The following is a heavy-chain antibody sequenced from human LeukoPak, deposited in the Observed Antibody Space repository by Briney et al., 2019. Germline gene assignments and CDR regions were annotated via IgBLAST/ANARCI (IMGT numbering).Heavy chain of an antibody. CDR3: ARDLSRYYGSGSYLLDAFDI. CDR1: GFTFSSYS. CDR2: ISSSSSYI. V-gene: IGHV3-21*01. D-gene: IGHD3-10*01. J-gene: IGHJ3*02. Sequence: GGSLRLSCAASGFTFSSYSMNWVRQAPGKGLEWVSSISSSSSYIYYADSVKGRFTISRDNAKNSLYLQMNSLRAEDTAVYYCARDLSRYYGSGSYLLDAFDIWGQGTMVTVSS.